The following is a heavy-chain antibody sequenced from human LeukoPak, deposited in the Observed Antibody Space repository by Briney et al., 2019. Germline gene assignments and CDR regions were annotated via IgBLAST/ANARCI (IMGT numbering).Heavy chain of an antibody. Sequence: GESLRLSCAASGFTFSSYTMNWVRQAPGKGLEWVSSITSSSYIYYADSVKGRFTISRDIVKNSLHLQMNSLRAEDTAVYYCARLHCSSTSCPSDYWGQGTLVTVSS. V-gene: IGHV3-21*01. J-gene: IGHJ4*02. CDR1: GFTFSSYT. CDR2: ITSSSYI. D-gene: IGHD2-2*01. CDR3: ARLHCSSTSCPSDY.